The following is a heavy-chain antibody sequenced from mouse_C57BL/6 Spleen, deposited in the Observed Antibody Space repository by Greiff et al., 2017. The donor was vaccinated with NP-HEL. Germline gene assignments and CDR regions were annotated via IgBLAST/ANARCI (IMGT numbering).Heavy chain of an antibody. D-gene: IGHD1-1*01. CDR3: ARRGSSWYFDV. CDR1: GYSITSGYY. Sequence: EVQLQQSGPGLVKPSQSLSLTCSVTGYSITSGYYWNWIRQFPGNKLEWMGYISYDGSNNYNPSLKNRISITRDPSKNQFFLKLNSVTTEDTATYYCARRGSSWYFDVWGTGTTVTVSS. J-gene: IGHJ1*03. V-gene: IGHV3-6*01. CDR2: ISYDGSN.